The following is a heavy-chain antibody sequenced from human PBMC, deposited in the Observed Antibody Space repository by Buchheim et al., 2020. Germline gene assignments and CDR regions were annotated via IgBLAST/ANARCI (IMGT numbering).Heavy chain of an antibody. CDR3: ASEGGTLYYYYGMDV. D-gene: IGHD1-1*01. CDR2: IKQDGSEK. V-gene: IGHV3-7*01. J-gene: IGHJ6*02. CDR1: GFTFSSYW. Sequence: EVQLVESGGGLVQPGGSLRLSCAASGFTFSSYWMSWVRQAQGKGLEWVANIKQDGSEKYYVDSVKGRFTISRDNAKNSLYLQMNSLRAEDTAVYYCASEGGTLYYYYGMDVWGQGTT.